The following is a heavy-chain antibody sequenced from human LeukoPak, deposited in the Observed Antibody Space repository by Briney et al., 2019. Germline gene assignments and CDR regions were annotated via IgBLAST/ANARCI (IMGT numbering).Heavy chain of an antibody. D-gene: IGHD5-12*01. Sequence: SETLSLTCTVSGGSINSYYWSWIRQPPGKGLEWIGYIYYSGSTNYNPSLKSRVAISVDTSKKQVSLKLTSVTAADTAVYYCARGPSVAAHLDYWGQGTLVTVSS. CDR3: ARGPSVAAHLDY. J-gene: IGHJ4*02. CDR1: GGSINSYY. V-gene: IGHV4-59*12. CDR2: IYYSGST.